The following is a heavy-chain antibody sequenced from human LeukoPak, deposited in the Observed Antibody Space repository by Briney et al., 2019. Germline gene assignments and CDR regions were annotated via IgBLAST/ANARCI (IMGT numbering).Heavy chain of an antibody. Sequence: SVKVSCKASGGGFSDYPINWVRQAPGQGLEWLGGIIPKYSASNNAQAFRGRVTITADESTNTVYIEMSGLRPDDTAVYYCVRPDRIFGVPAAFDAWGQGTLVAVSS. D-gene: IGHD3-3*02. V-gene: IGHV1-69*01. CDR2: IIPKYSAS. CDR1: GGGFSDYP. J-gene: IGHJ3*01. CDR3: VRPDRIFGVPAAFDA.